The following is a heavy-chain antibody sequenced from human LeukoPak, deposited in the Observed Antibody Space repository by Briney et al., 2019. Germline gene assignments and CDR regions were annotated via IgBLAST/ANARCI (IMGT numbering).Heavy chain of an antibody. CDR2: ISWNSGSI. J-gene: IGHJ4*02. D-gene: IGHD6-19*01. CDR1: GFTFDDYA. CDR3: AKDMDSSGFYYFDY. V-gene: IGHV3-9*03. Sequence: GGSLRLSCAPSGFTFDDYAMHWVRPAPGRGLEWVSGISWNSGSIGYADSVKGRFTISRDNAKNSLYLQMNSLRAEDMALYYCAKDMDSSGFYYFDYWGQGTLVTVSS.